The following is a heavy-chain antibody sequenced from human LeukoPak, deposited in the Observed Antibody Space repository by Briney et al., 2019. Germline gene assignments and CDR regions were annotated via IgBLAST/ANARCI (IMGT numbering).Heavy chain of an antibody. CDR2: ISGSGGST. Sequence: GGSLRLSCAASGFTFSSYAMSWVHQAPGKGLEWVSAISGSGGSTYYADSVKGRFTISRDNSKDTLYLQMNSLRAEDTAVYYCAKDWVVTATFDYWGQGTLVTVSS. CDR3: AKDWVVTATFDY. D-gene: IGHD2-21*02. J-gene: IGHJ4*02. V-gene: IGHV3-23*01. CDR1: GFTFSSYA.